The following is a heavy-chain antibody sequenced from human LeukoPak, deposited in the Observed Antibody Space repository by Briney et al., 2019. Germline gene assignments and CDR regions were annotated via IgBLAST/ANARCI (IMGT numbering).Heavy chain of an antibody. V-gene: IGHV1-69*13. Sequence: SVKVSCKASGGTFSSYAISWVRQAPGQGLEWMGGIIPIFGTANYAQKFQGRVTISADESTSTAYMELSSLRSEDTAVYYCASHTSYSYGQSDIDYWGQGTLVTVSS. CDR3: ASHTSYSYGQSDIDY. J-gene: IGHJ4*02. CDR1: GGTFSSYA. D-gene: IGHD5-18*01. CDR2: IIPIFGTA.